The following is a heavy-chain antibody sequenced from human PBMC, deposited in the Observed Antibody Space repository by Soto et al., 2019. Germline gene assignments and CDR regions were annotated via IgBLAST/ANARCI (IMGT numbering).Heavy chain of an antibody. CDR1: GGTFYTYT. D-gene: IGHD5-18*01. CDR3: ARIPRYSFPTSDDLDS. V-gene: IGHV1-69*13. Sequence: SVKVSCKASGGTFYTYTFSWVRQAPGQGLEWMGSITPIYPTTNYAERFQGRLTITADGSTHTAYMDLTSLTSEGTAVYYCARIPRYSFPTSDDLDSWGQGTLVTVSS. J-gene: IGHJ4*02. CDR2: ITPIYPTT.